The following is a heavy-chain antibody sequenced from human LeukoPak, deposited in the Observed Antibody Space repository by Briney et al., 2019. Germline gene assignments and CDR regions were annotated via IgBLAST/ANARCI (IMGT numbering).Heavy chain of an antibody. Sequence: SETLSLTCTVSGGSISNYYWSWIRQPAGKGPEWIGRFYSGGSADYNPSLKSRVTMSVDTSKNQFSLKLSSVTAADTAVYYCARVYSGYDLPGSLANYYFDYWGQGTLVTVSS. CDR1: GGSISNYY. CDR2: FYSGGSA. J-gene: IGHJ4*02. V-gene: IGHV4-4*07. D-gene: IGHD5-12*01. CDR3: ARVYSGYDLPGSLANYYFDY.